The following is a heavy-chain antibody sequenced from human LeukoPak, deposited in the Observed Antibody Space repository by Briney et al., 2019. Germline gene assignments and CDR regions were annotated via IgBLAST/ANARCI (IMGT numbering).Heavy chain of an antibody. J-gene: IGHJ4*02. V-gene: IGHV3-30*03. CDR3: ASLYSSSSGLDY. CDR2: ISYDGSNK. Sequence: PGRSLRLSCAASGFTFSSYGMHWVRQAPGKGLEWVAVISYDGSNKYYADSVKGRFTISRDNSKNTLYLQMNSLRAEDTAVYYCASLYSSSSGLDYWGQGTLVTVSS. D-gene: IGHD6-6*01. CDR1: GFTFSSYG.